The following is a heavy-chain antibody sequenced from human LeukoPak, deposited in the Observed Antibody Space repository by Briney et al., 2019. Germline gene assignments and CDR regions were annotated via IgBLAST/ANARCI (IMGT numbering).Heavy chain of an antibody. CDR1: GGTFSSYA. Sequence: EASVKVSCKASGGTFSSYAISWVRQAPGQGLEWMGGIIPIFGTANYAQKFQGRVTITADESTSTAYMELSSLRSEDTAVYYCARDHYPDYDFWSGSENWFDPWGQGTLVTVSS. J-gene: IGHJ5*02. V-gene: IGHV1-69*13. CDR3: ARDHYPDYDFWSGSENWFDP. D-gene: IGHD3-3*01. CDR2: IIPIFGTA.